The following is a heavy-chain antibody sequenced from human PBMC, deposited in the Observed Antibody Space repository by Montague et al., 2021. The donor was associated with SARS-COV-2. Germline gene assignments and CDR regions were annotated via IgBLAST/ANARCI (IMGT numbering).Heavy chain of an antibody. CDR1: GDSISSFY. D-gene: IGHD2-15*01. J-gene: IGHJ4*02. CDR3: GRGVVAATPVVDY. V-gene: IGHV4-4*07. CDR2: IYASGGT. Sequence: SETLSLTCTASGDSISSFYWNWIRQPAGKGLEWIGRIYASGGTNYNPSLKSRVTMSVDTPKNQFSLKLNSVTAADTAVYYCGRGVVAATPVVDYWGRGTLVTAPS.